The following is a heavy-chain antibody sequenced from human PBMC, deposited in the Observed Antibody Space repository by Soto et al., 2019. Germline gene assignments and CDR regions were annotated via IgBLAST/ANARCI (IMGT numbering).Heavy chain of an antibody. CDR2: IHHSGSI. CDR3: AREDDGGDILDV. Sequence: SETLSLTYTVSGDSISSDYYHWTWIRQSPGKGLEWIGYIHHSGSILYNPSLKSRVTISVDTSKNQFSLHLTSVTAADTAVYFCAREDDGGDILDVWGQGTTVTVSS. D-gene: IGHD2-21*02. V-gene: IGHV4-30-4*08. CDR1: GDSISSDYYH. J-gene: IGHJ6*02.